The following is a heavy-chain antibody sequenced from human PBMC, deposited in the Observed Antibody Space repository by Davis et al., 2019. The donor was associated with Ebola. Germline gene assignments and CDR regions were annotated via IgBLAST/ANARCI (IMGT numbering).Heavy chain of an antibody. V-gene: IGHV3-23*01. CDR2: IRGSGGST. Sequence: PGGSLRLSCAASGFTFSSYSMNWVRQAPGKGLEWVSAIRGSGGSTYYADSVKGRFTISRDNSKKTLYLQMNSLRAEDTAVYYCAKSGLSFGVVKYHYGMDVWGKGTTVTVSS. J-gene: IGHJ6*04. CDR3: AKSGLSFGVVKYHYGMDV. D-gene: IGHD3-3*01. CDR1: GFTFSSYS.